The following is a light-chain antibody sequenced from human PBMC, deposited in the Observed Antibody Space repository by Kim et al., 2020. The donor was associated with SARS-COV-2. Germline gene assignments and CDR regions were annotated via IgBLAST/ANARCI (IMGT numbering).Light chain of an antibody. Sequence: SSELTQDPAVSVALGQTVRITCQGDSLRSYFASWYRQKPGQAPVIVIYGKSNRPSGIPDRFSGSNSGNTASLTLTGAQAEDEADYYCNSRDSSGNHLVFG. CDR1: SLRSYF. CDR2: GKS. CDR3: NSRDSSGNHLV. V-gene: IGLV3-19*01. J-gene: IGLJ3*02.